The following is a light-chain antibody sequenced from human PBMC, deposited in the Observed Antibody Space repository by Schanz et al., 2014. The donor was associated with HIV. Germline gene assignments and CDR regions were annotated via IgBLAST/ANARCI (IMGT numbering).Light chain of an antibody. CDR2: NSN. J-gene: IGLJ2*01. V-gene: IGLV1-44*01. CDR3: ATWDISQNGPV. Sequence: QSLLTQPPSVSGTPGQRVIISCSGGRSTLERTPVDWYQHLPGTAPKLLIYNSNQRPSGVTDRFSGSKSGTSASLVISGLQSEDEADYFCATWDISQNGPVFGGGTKLTVL. CDR1: RSTLERTP.